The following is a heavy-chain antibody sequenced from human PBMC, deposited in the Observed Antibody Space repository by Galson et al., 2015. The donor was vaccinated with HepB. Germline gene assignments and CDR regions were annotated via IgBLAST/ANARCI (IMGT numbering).Heavy chain of an antibody. CDR1: GFTFSSYS. V-gene: IGHV3-21*01. Sequence: SLRLSCAASGFTFSSYSMNWVRQAPGKGLEWVSSISSSSSYIYYADSVKGRFTISRDNAKNSLYLQMNSLRAEDTAVYYCAIPPSMVRGVISDYWGQGTLVTVSS. CDR2: ISSSSSYI. D-gene: IGHD3-10*01. CDR3: AIPPSMVRGVISDY. J-gene: IGHJ4*02.